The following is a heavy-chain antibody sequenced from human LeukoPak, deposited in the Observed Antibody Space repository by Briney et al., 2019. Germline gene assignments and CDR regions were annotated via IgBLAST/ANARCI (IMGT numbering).Heavy chain of an antibody. CDR2: ISGSGGST. D-gene: IGHD3-16*02. CDR1: GFTFSSYA. Sequence: GGSLRLSCAASGFTFSSYAMSWVRQAPGKGLEWVSAISGSGGSTYYADSVKGRFTISRDNSKNTPYLQMNSLRAEDTAVYYCARDWDYVWGSYRFGYWGQGTLVTVSS. CDR3: ARDWDYVWGSYRFGY. J-gene: IGHJ4*02. V-gene: IGHV3-23*01.